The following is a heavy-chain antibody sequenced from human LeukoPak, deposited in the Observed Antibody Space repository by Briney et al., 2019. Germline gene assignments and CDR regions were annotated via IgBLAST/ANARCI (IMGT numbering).Heavy chain of an antibody. CDR3: ARDRHLDY. V-gene: IGHV3-21*01. CDR2: ISSSGSYI. J-gene: IGHJ4*02. CDR1: GFTFGSCS. Sequence: GGSLRLSCVASGFTFGSCSMNWVRQAPGKGLEWVSSISSSGSYIYYAGSVKGRFALSRDNAKNSLFLQMNSLRAEDTAVYYCARDRHLDYWGQGTLVTVSS. D-gene: IGHD3-3*02.